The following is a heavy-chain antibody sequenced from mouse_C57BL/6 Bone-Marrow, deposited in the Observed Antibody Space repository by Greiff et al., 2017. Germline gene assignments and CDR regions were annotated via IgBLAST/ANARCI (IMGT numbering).Heavy chain of an antibody. D-gene: IGHD4-1*01. CDR2: IYPRSGNT. CDR1: GYTFTSYG. CDR3: ARGEPGTGDY. Sequence: QVQLQQSGAELARPGASVKLSCKASGYTFTSYGISWVKQRTGQGLEWIGEIYPRSGNTYYNEKFKGKATLTADKSSSTAYMELRSLTSEDSAVYFCARGEPGTGDYWGQGTTLTVSS. V-gene: IGHV1-81*01. J-gene: IGHJ2*01.